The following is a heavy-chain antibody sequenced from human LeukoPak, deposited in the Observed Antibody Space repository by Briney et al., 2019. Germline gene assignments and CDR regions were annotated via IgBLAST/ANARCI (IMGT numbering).Heavy chain of an antibody. D-gene: IGHD3-10*01. CDR2: ISGSGDKT. V-gene: IGHV3-23*01. CDR3: AKDLNYGFDS. Sequence: GESLRLSCAASGFAFRTYAMSWVRQAPGKGLEGVSAISGSGDKTFYAEPVRGRFTISRDNSRNTLYLQMNSLRAEDTAVNYCAKDLNYGFDSWGQGTLVTV. J-gene: IGHJ4*02. CDR1: GFAFRTYA.